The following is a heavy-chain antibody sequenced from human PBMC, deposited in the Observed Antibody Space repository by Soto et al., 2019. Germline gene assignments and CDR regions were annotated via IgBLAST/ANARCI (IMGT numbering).Heavy chain of an antibody. V-gene: IGHV3-53*01. CDR2: IYSGGST. J-gene: IGHJ6*02. D-gene: IGHD3-10*01. CDR3: AKANMVRGLYYYYGMDV. CDR1: GFTVSSNY. Sequence: GGSLRLCCAASGFTVSSNYMSWVRQAPGKGLEWVSVIYSGGSTYYADSVKGRFTISRDNSKNTLYLQMNSLRAEDTAVYYCAKANMVRGLYYYYGMDVWGQGTTVTVSS.